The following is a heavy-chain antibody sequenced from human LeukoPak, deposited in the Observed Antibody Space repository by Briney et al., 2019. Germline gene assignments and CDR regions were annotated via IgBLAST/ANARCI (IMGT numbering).Heavy chain of an antibody. J-gene: IGHJ6*02. D-gene: IGHD1-26*01. Sequence: ASVKVSCQASGYTFTSYGISWVRQAPGQGLDWMGWISAYNGITNYAQKLQGRVTMTTDTSTSTAYMELRSMRSDDTAVYYCARDSRIVGATLRYYYYGMDVGGQGTTVTVSS. CDR2: ISAYNGIT. CDR3: ARDSRIVGATLRYYYYGMDV. V-gene: IGHV1-18*01. CDR1: GYTFTSYG.